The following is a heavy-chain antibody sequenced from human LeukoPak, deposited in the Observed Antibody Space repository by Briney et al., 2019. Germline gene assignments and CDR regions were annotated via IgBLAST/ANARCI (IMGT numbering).Heavy chain of an antibody. Sequence: GGSLRLSXAASGFTFSSYNMNWVRQAPGKGLEWISHISSSGNTIYYADSVKGRFTISRDYAKTSLYLQMNSLRAEDTAVYYCARRSTIFGVAASYYMDVWGKGTTVIVSS. CDR1: GFTFSSYN. D-gene: IGHD3-3*01. CDR2: ISSSGNTI. V-gene: IGHV3-48*01. CDR3: ARRSTIFGVAASYYMDV. J-gene: IGHJ6*03.